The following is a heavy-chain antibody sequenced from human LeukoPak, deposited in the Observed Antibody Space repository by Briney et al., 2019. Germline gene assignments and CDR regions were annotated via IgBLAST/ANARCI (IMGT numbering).Heavy chain of an antibody. Sequence: KASETLSLTCAVSGGSISSSYWSWIRQPAGKVLEWIGRFYISGSTNYNPSLKSRVTMSVATSKNQFSLRLNSVTAADTAVYYCARDFLLQSEGLFDYWGQGTLVTVSS. CDR1: GGSISSSY. J-gene: IGHJ4*02. CDR3: ARDFLLQSEGLFDY. D-gene: IGHD4-11*01. V-gene: IGHV4-4*07. CDR2: FYISGST.